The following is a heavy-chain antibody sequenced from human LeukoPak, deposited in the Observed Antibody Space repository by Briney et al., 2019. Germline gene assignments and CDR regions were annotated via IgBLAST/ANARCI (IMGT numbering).Heavy chain of an antibody. CDR1: GFTFSSHH. Sequence: GGSLRLSCVASGFTFSSHHMNWVRQTPGKGLESVATIKPDGSEKYYVDSVKGRFTISRDNAKSSLYLQMNSLRAEDTGVYFCARMTSYCDYWGQGTLVTVSS. CDR2: IKPDGSEK. V-gene: IGHV3-7*01. J-gene: IGHJ4*02. D-gene: IGHD4-11*01. CDR3: ARMTSYCDY.